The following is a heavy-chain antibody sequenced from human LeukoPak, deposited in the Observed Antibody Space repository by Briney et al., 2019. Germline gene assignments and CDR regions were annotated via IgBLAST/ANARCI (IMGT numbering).Heavy chain of an antibody. CDR1: GYTFNSYD. V-gene: IGHV1-8*02. D-gene: IGHD3-3*01. J-gene: IGHJ4*02. Sequence: ASVKVPCKTSGYTFNSYDINWVRQATGQGLEWMGWMNPNSGNTGYAQKLQGRVTMTRNTSIRTAYMELSGLRPEDTAVYYCARRNIRFLELDFWGQGTLVTVSS. CDR2: MNPNSGNT. CDR3: ARRNIRFLELDF.